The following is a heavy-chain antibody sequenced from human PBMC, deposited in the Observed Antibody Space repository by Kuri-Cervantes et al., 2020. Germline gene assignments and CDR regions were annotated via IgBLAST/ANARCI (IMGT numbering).Heavy chain of an antibody. J-gene: IGHJ4*02. V-gene: IGHV3-23*01. CDR3: ARRPGSRSIAAAGTYYFDY. CDR2: ISGSGGST. D-gene: IGHD6-13*01. CDR1: GFTFSSYA. Sequence: GGSLRLSCAASGFTFSSYAMSWVRQAPGKGLEWVSAISGSGGSTYYADSVKGRFTISRDNAKNSLYLQMNSLRAEDTAVYYCARRPGSRSIAAAGTYYFDYWGQGTLVTVSS.